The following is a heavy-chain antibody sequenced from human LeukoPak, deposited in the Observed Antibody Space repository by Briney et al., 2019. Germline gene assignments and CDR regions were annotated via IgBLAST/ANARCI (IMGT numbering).Heavy chain of an antibody. V-gene: IGHV1-69*05. D-gene: IGHD4-17*01. CDR1: GGTFSSYA. CDR2: IIRISGTA. CDR3: ARSYGDYVPDY. J-gene: IGHJ4*02. Sequence: SVKVSCEASGGTFSSYAISWVRQAPGQGLEWMGWIIRISGTANYAQKFQGRVTITTDESTSTAYMELSSLRSEDTAVYYCARSYGDYVPDYWGQGTLVTVSS.